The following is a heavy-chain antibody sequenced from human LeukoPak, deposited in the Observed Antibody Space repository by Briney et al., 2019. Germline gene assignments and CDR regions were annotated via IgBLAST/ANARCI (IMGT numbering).Heavy chain of an antibody. V-gene: IGHV3-23*01. CDR3: AKVNWNDVGAFDI. CDR1: GFTFSNYA. Sequence: PGGSLRLSCAASGFTFSNYAMSWVRQAPGKGLEWVSAISGSGGSTYYADSVKGRFTISRDNSKNTLYLQMNSLRAEDTAVYYCAKVNWNDVGAFDIWGQGTMVTVSS. J-gene: IGHJ3*02. D-gene: IGHD1-20*01. CDR2: ISGSGGST.